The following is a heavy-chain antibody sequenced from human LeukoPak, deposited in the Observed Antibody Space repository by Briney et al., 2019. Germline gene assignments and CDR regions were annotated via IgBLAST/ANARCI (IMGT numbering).Heavy chain of an antibody. CDR3: AREGFIPDIVATMGFSARWFDP. V-gene: IGHV1-18*01. Sequence: ASVKVSCKAPGYTFTSYGISWVRQAPGQGLEWMGWISAYNGNTNYAQKLQGRVTMTTDTSTSTAYMELRSLRSDDTAVYYCAREGFIPDIVATMGFSARWFDPWGQGTLVTVSS. D-gene: IGHD5-12*01. CDR1: GYTFTSYG. CDR2: ISAYNGNT. J-gene: IGHJ5*02.